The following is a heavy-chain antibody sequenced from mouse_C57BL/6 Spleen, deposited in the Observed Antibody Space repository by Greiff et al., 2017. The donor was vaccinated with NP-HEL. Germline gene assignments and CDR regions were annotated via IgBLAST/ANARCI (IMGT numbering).Heavy chain of an antibody. J-gene: IGHJ1*03. V-gene: IGHV7-3*01. CDR3: ARSYYGSSRYWYFDV. Sequence: EVQLVESGGGLVQPGGSLSLSCAASGFTFTDYYMSWVRQPPGKALEWLGFIRNKANGYTTEYSASVKGRFTISRDNSQSILYLQMNALRAEDSATYYCARSYYGSSRYWYFDVWGTGTTVTVSS. CDR1: GFTFTDYY. CDR2: IRNKANGYTT. D-gene: IGHD1-1*01.